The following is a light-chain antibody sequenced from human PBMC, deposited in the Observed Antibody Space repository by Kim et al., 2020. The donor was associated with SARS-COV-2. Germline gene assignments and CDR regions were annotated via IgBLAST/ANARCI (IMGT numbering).Light chain of an antibody. CDR1: SRDIGAYNY. CDR3: SSYTSTASYV. J-gene: IGLJ1*01. V-gene: IGLV2-14*03. CDR2: DVR. Sequence: QSALTQPASVSGSLGQSITISCTGTSRDIGAYNYVSWYQQHPGKAPTLVIYDVRKRPSGISDRFSGSKSGNTASLTISGLQPEDEADYFCSSYTSTASYVFATGTKVTVL.